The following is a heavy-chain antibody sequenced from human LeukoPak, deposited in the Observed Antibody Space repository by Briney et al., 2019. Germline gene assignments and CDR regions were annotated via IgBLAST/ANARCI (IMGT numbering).Heavy chain of an antibody. J-gene: IGHJ3*02. V-gene: IGHV4-59*01. CDR2: IYYSGST. D-gene: IGHD3-3*01. CDR3: ARERNYDFWSGYYTGAFDI. CDR1: GGSISSYY. Sequence: SETPSLTCTVSGGSISSYYWSWIRQPPGKGLEWIGYIYYSGSTNYNPSLKSRVTISVDTSKNQFSLKLSSVTAADTAVYYCARERNYDFWSGYYTGAFDIWGQGTMVTVSS.